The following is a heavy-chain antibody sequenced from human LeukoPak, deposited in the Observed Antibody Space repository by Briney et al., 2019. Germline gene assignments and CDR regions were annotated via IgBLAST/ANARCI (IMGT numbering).Heavy chain of an antibody. J-gene: IGHJ6*03. CDR2: IRYDGSNK. CDR1: GFTFSSYG. CDR3: ARAGDSSGYYPYYYYMDV. D-gene: IGHD3-22*01. V-gene: IGHV3-30*02. Sequence: PGGSLRLSCAASGFTFSSYGMHWVRQAPGKGLEWVAFIRYDGSNKYYADSVKGRFTISRDNSKNTLYLQMNSLRAEDTAVYYCARAGDSSGYYPYYYYMDVWGKGTTVTISS.